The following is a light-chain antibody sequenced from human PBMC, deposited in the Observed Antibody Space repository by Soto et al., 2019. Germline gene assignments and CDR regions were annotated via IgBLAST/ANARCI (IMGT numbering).Light chain of an antibody. J-gene: IGKJ1*01. V-gene: IGKV4-1*01. CDR1: QSVLYSSNNKNY. CDR2: WAS. Sequence: DILMSQTRDSLAVSLGERATINCKSSQSVLYSSNNKNYLAWYQQKPGQPPKLLIYWASTRESGVPDRFSGSGSGTDFTLTISSLQAEDVAVYYCQQYYDAPQTFGQGTKVEIK. CDR3: QQYYDAPQT.